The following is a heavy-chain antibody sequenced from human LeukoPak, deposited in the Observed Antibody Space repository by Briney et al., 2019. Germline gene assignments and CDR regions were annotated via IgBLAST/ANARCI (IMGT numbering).Heavy chain of an antibody. Sequence: GGSLRLSCAASGFTFSSYSMDWVRQAPGKGLEWVSSISSSSSYIYYADSVKGRFTISRDNAKNSLYLQMNSLRTEDTAVYYCARDVRGRFDYWGQGTLVTVSS. CDR1: GFTFSSYS. D-gene: IGHD1-26*01. J-gene: IGHJ4*02. V-gene: IGHV3-21*01. CDR2: ISSSSSYI. CDR3: ARDVRGRFDY.